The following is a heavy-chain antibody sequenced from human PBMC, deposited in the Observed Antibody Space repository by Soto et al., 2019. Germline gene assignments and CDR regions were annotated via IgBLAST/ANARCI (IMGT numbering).Heavy chain of an antibody. CDR3: ARGYLGGYCGGASCPEICYYYYYGMDV. CDR2: IWYDGSKK. CDR1: GFIFTKYG. J-gene: IGHJ6*01. V-gene: IGHV3-33*01. Sequence: TGGSLRLSCAASGFIFTKYGMHWVRHAPGKGLEWVAVIWYDGSKKYYVESVKGRFTISRDNSKNTLYLQMNSLRAEDTAVYYCARGYLGGYCGGASCPEICYYYYYGMDVWGQGTTVTVSS. D-gene: IGHD2-2*03.